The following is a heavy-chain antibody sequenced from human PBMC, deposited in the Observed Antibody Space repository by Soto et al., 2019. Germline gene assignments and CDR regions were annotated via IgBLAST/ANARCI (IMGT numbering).Heavy chain of an antibody. CDR3: ARDKTFGGIIGSAFDS. V-gene: IGHV3-33*01. D-gene: IGHD3-16*02. CDR2: IWYDASHK. CDR1: GFTFNNYG. J-gene: IGHJ4*02. Sequence: QVQVVESGGGVVQPGTSLRLSCAASGFTFNNYGMHWVRQAPGKGLEWVAVIWYDASHKYYADSVKGRFTISRDNSKNTLYLQMSSLRGEDTAVYYCARDKTFGGIIGSAFDSWGQGTLVTVSS.